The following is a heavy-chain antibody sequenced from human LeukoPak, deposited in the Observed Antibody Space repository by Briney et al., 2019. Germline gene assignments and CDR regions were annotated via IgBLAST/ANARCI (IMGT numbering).Heavy chain of an antibody. CDR3: AKDLGYCSGGSCYSIGY. D-gene: IGHD2-15*01. J-gene: IGHJ4*02. CDR2: ISYDGSNK. V-gene: IGHV3-30-3*01. Sequence: GGSLRLSCAASGFTFSSYAMHWVRQAPGKGLEGGAVISYDGSNKYYADSVKGRFTISRDNSKNTLYLQMNSLRAEDTAVYYCAKDLGYCSGGSCYSIGYWGQGTLVTVSS. CDR1: GFTFSSYA.